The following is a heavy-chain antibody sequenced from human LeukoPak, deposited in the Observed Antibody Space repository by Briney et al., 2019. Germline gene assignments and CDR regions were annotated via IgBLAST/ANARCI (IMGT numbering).Heavy chain of an antibody. D-gene: IGHD2-2*01. CDR1: GGTFSSYA. Sequence: SVKVSCKASGGTFSSYAISWVRLAPGQGLEWMGGIIPIFGTANYAQKFQGRVTITADESTSTAYMELSSLRSEDTAVYYCARALTRYCSSTSCYLGYFDYWSQGTLVTVSS. J-gene: IGHJ4*02. CDR3: ARALTRYCSSTSCYLGYFDY. CDR2: IIPIFGTA. V-gene: IGHV1-69*01.